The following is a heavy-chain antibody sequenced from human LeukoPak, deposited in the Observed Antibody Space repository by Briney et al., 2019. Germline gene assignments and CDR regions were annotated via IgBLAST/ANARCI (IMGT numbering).Heavy chain of an antibody. V-gene: IGHV4-38-2*01. CDR2: IYDSGNT. Sequence: SETPSLTCAVSGFSISSNYYWGWIRQPPGKGLDWIGTIYDSGNTYYNPSLKSRVTISVDTSKNQFSLKLSSVTAADTAVYYCARSPDSPDYFDSSGYDYWGQGTLVTVSS. J-gene: IGHJ4*02. D-gene: IGHD3-22*01. CDR1: GFSISSNYY. CDR3: ARSPDSPDYFDSSGYDY.